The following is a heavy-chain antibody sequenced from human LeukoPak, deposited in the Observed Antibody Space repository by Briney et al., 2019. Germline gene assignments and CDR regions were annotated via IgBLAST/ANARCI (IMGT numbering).Heavy chain of an antibody. CDR2: ISYDGSNK. D-gene: IGHD4-17*01. V-gene: IGHV3-30-3*01. J-gene: IGHJ4*02. CDR3: ARETGSAVGSTDFDY. Sequence: GGSLRLSCAASGFTFSSYAIHWVRQAPGKGLEWVAVISYDGSNKYYADSVKGRFTISRDNSRNTLYLQMNSLRAEDTAVYYCARETGSAVGSTDFDYWGQGTLVTVSS. CDR1: GFTFSSYA.